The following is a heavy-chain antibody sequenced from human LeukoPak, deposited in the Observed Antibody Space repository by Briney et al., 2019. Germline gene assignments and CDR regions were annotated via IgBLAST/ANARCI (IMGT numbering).Heavy chain of an antibody. CDR1: GGSISSYY. Sequence: SETLSLTCTVSGGSISSYYWSWIRQPPGKGLEWIGYIYYSGSTYYNPSLKSRVTISVDTSKNQFSLKLSSVTAADTAVYYCARDLRSLEIWGQGTLVTVSS. D-gene: IGHD3-3*01. CDR2: IYYSGST. CDR3: ARDLRSLEI. J-gene: IGHJ4*02. V-gene: IGHV4-59*12.